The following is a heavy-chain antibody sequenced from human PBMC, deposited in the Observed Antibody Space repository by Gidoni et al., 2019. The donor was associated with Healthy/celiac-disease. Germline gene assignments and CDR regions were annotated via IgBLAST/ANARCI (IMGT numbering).Heavy chain of an antibody. Sequence: QEWSGSIYYSGSTYYNPSLKSRVTISVDTSKNQFSLKLSSVTAADTAVYYCARGLGIAVAGTWAFDIWGQGTMVTVSS. J-gene: IGHJ3*02. CDR2: IYYSGST. D-gene: IGHD6-19*01. CDR3: ARGLGIAVAGTWAFDI. V-gene: IGHV4-39*07.